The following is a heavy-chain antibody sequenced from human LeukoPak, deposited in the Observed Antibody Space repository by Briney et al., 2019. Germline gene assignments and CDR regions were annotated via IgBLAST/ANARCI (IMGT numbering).Heavy chain of an antibody. D-gene: IGHD2-15*01. J-gene: IGHJ4*02. CDR1: GFFFSISG. CDR2: LPYDGNNE. CDR3: AKDGLCCTGGSCYNLLNS. V-gene: IGHV3-30*18. Sequence: GGSLRLSCAASGFFFSISGMHWVRQAPGKRLEWVAILPYDGNNEYYADSVKGRFTASRDNSENTLYLQMNSLRSEDTAVYYCAKDGLCCTGGSCYNLLNSWGQGTLVIVSS.